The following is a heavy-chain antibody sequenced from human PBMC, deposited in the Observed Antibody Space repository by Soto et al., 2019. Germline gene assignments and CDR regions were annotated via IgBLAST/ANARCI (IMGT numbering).Heavy chain of an antibody. Sequence: QVQLVQSGAEVKKPGASVKVSCKASGYTFTSYDISWVRQAPGQGLEWMGWISTYNGNTNYAQKLQGRVTMSTDTSTSTAYMELRSLRSDDTAVYYCARGFRVAATRWWFDPWGQGTLVTVSS. CDR3: ARGFRVAATRWWFDP. CDR2: ISTYNGNT. J-gene: IGHJ5*02. D-gene: IGHD2-15*01. CDR1: GYTFTSYD. V-gene: IGHV1-18*01.